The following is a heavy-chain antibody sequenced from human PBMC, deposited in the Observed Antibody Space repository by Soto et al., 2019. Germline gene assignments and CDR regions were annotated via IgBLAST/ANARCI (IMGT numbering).Heavy chain of an antibody. D-gene: IGHD3-10*01. J-gene: IGHJ4*02. V-gene: IGHV3-30-3*01. CDR3: ARSRNGGVADSFDY. Sequence: QVQLVASGGGGVQQVRSLTLSCAASGFTFRRHAIHWVRQAPGKGLEWVAVISRYGSNEYYEDSVKGRFTISRDNSKNTLFLQLNSLRLEDTAVYYCARSRNGGVADSFDYWGQGTLVTVSS. CDR2: ISRYGSNE. CDR1: GFTFRRHA.